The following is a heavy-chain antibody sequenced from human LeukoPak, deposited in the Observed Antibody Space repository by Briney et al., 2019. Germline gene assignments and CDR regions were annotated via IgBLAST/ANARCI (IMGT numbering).Heavy chain of an antibody. V-gene: IGHV3-48*01. CDR3: ARGKGGYYYL. J-gene: IGHJ5*02. D-gene: IGHD3-22*01. Sequence: PGGSLRLSCAASGFTFSSYSMNWVRQAPGKGLEWVSYISSSSSTIYYADSVEGRFTISRDNAKNSLYLQMNSLRAEDTAVYYCARGKGGYYYLWGQGTLVTVSS. CDR2: ISSSSSTI. CDR1: GFTFSSYS.